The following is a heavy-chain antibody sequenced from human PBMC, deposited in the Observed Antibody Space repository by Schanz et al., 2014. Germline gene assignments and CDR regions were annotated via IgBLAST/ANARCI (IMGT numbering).Heavy chain of an antibody. CDR3: ARVTTGYDS. D-gene: IGHD5-12*01. Sequence: QVQLVQSGAEVKKPGASVKVSCKASGYTFTVYYMHWVRQAPGQGLEWLGWINPNSGATSSAQKIQGRVTMTRDTSSSTVDMQLSSRTSDDTAIYYCARVTTGYDSWGQGTLVTVSS. CDR1: GYTFTVYY. V-gene: IGHV1-2*02. J-gene: IGHJ4*02. CDR2: INPNSGAT.